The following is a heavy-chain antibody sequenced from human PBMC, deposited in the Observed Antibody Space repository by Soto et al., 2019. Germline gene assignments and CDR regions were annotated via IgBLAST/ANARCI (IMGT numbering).Heavy chain of an antibody. J-gene: IGHJ4*02. V-gene: IGHV3-23*01. CDR2: LSGSGATK. CDR3: AKAQSRSSSSLDY. Sequence: GGSLGLSRSASGFPLCSSSLSWVRQGPGKGLEWVSGLSGSGATKYYADSVKGRFTISRDNSKNTLYLQMNSLRAEDTAIYYCAKAQSRSSSSLDYWGQGALVTVSS. CDR1: GFPLCSSS. D-gene: IGHD6-6*01.